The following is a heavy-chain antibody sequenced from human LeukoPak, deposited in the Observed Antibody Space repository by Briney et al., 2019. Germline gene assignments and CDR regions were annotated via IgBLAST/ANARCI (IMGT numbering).Heavy chain of an antibody. CDR1: GGSISSYY. Sequence: PSETLSLTCTVSGGSISSYYWSWIRQPPGKGLEWIGYIYYSGSTNYNPSLKSRVTISVDTSKNQFSLKLSSVTAADTAVYYCARRNRVDAFDIWGQGTMVTVSS. CDR2: IYYSGST. J-gene: IGHJ3*02. V-gene: IGHV4-59*08. D-gene: IGHD1-14*01. CDR3: ARRNRVDAFDI.